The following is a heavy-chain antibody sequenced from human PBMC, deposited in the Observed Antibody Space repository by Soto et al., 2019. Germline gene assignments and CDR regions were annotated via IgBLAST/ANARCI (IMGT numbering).Heavy chain of an antibody. CDR1: GYSFSDYW. V-gene: IGHV5-51*01. CDR3: ARHGPRVYYDNSDYYYYGMDV. D-gene: IGHD3-22*01. CDR2: IYPGDSDT. J-gene: IGHJ6*02. Sequence: GESLKISCKASGYSFSDYWIGWVRQMPGRGLEWMGIIYPGDSDTRYSASFQGQVTISADKSISTTFLQWSSLKASDTAMYYCARHGPRVYYDNSDYYYYGMDVWGQGTTVTVSS.